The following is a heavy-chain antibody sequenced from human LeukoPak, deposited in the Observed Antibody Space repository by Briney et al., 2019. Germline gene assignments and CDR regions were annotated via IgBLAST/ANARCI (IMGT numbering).Heavy chain of an antibody. D-gene: IGHD3-16*01. Sequence: GGSLRLSCAASGFTFSSYAMHWVRQAPGKGLEWVAVISYDGSNKYYADSVKGRFTISRDNSKNTLYLQMDSLRAEDTAVYYCARERPSITTTFAFDIWGQGTMVTVSS. CDR1: GFTFSSYA. J-gene: IGHJ3*02. V-gene: IGHV3-30-3*01. CDR3: ARERPSITTTFAFDI. CDR2: ISYDGSNK.